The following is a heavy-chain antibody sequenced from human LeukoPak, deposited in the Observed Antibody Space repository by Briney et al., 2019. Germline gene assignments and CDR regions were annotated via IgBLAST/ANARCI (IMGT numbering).Heavy chain of an antibody. CDR1: GDSINSYY. D-gene: IGHD2-15*01. Sequence: SETLSLTCTVSGDSINSYYWAWIRQPPGKGLEWIGFIHYSGSTTYNPSLKSRVTISIETSKTQFSLKLNSVTAADTAVYFCVRLGRCSGRHCLDDYWGQGTLVTVSS. CDR2: IHYSGST. V-gene: IGHV4-59*01. CDR3: VRLGRCSGRHCLDDY. J-gene: IGHJ4*02.